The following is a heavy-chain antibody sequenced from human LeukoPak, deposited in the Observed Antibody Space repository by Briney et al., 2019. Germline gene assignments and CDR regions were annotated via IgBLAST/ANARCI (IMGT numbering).Heavy chain of an antibody. V-gene: IGHV3-23*01. CDR2: IRDSGETT. Sequence: GGSLRLSCAASEVTFGSYGMSWVRQAPGKGLEWVASIRDSGETTYYADSVKGRFTIPRENSKKTLFLIMDSLRVEDTAVYYCARTPLPIAVSAAYNWFGPWGQGAQVTVSS. D-gene: IGHD6-19*01. J-gene: IGHJ5*02. CDR3: ARTPLPIAVSAAYNWFGP. CDR1: EVTFGSYG.